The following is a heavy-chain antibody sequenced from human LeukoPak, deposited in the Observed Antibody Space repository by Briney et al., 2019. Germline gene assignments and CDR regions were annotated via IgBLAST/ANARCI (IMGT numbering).Heavy chain of an antibody. CDR2: ISYDGSNK. Sequence: PGGSLRLSCAASGFTFSSYAMHWVRQAPGKGPEWVAVISYDGSNKYYADSVKGRFTISRDNSKNTLYLQMNSLRAEDTAVYYCARDIEGPLCYWGQGTLVTVSS. CDR1: GFTFSSYA. V-gene: IGHV3-30-3*01. CDR3: ARDIEGPLCY. J-gene: IGHJ4*02. D-gene: IGHD1-26*01.